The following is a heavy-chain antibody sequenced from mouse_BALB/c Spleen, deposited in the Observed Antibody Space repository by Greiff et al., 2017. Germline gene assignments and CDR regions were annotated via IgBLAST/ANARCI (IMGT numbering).Heavy chain of an antibody. CDR1: GFSLTSYG. CDR3: ARKGTFWYFDV. Sequence: LQESGPGLVAPSQSLSITCTVSGFSLTSYGVHWVRQPPGKGLEWLGVIWAGGSTNYNSALMSRLSISKDNSKSQVFLKMNSLQTDDTAMYYCARKGTFWYFDVWGAGTTVTVSS. CDR2: IWAGGST. D-gene: IGHD3-3*01. J-gene: IGHJ1*01. V-gene: IGHV2-9*02.